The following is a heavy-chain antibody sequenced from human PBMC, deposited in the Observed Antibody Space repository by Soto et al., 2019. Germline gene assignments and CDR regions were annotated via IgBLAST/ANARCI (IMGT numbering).Heavy chain of an antibody. V-gene: IGHV1-69*13. D-gene: IGHD3-3*01. CDR3: ARGTGITIFGVVKGYYYYYGMDV. Sequence: SVKVSCKASGGTFSSYAISWVRQAPGQGLEWMGGIIPIFGTANYAQKFQGRVTITADESTSTAYMELSSLRSEDTAVYYCARGTGITIFGVVKGYYYYYGMDVWGPGTTVTVSS. CDR1: GGTFSSYA. J-gene: IGHJ6*02. CDR2: IIPIFGTA.